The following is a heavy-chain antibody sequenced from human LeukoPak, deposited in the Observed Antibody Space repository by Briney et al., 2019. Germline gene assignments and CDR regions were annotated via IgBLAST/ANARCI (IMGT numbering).Heavy chain of an antibody. CDR1: GGTFSSYA. Sequence: ASVKVSCKASGGTFSSYAISWVRQAPGQGLEWMGGIIPIFGTANYAQKFQGRVTITADKSTSTAYMELSSLRSEDTAVYYCARSPFSRSYYTYYYYMDVWGKGTTVTVSS. D-gene: IGHD3-10*01. V-gene: IGHV1-69*06. J-gene: IGHJ6*03. CDR2: IIPIFGTA. CDR3: ARSPFSRSYYTYYYYMDV.